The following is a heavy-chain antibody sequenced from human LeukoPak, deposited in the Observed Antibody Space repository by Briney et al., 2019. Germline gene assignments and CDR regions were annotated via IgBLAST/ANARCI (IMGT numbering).Heavy chain of an antibody. CDR2: IKQDGSEK. J-gene: IGHJ4*02. CDR1: GFTFSSYW. V-gene: IGHV3-7*03. CDR3: AKDGGYSYGYPVDY. Sequence: GGSLRLSCAASGFTFSSYWMSWVRQAPGKGLEWVANIKQDGSEKYYVDSVKGRFTISRDNAKNSLYLQMNSLRAEDTAVYYCAKDGGYSYGYPVDYWGQGTLVTVSS. D-gene: IGHD5-18*01.